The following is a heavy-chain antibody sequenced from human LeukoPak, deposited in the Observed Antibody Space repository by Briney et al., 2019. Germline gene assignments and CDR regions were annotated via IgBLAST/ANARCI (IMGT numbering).Heavy chain of an antibody. CDR2: IRYDGSNK. CDR1: GFSFSYG. Sequence: GGSLRLSCVASGFSFSYGMHWVRQAPGKGLEWVAFIRYDGSNKYYADSVKGRFTISRDNSKNTLYLQMNSLRAEDTAVYYCARGLGFTMIVPWGQGTLVTVSS. J-gene: IGHJ5*02. D-gene: IGHD3-22*01. V-gene: IGHV3-30*02. CDR3: ARGLGFTMIVP.